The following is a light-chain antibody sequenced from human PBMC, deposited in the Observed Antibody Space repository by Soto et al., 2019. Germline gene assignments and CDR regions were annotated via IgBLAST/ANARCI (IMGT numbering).Light chain of an antibody. CDR2: DAS. Sequence: DIQMTQSPSTLSASVGDRVTITCRASQSISSWLAWYQQKPGRPPKLLIYDASSLESGVPSRFSGSGSGTEFTLTISSLRPDDFATYYCQQYDTYSWTFGQGTKGE. CDR3: QQYDTYSWT. CDR1: QSISSW. J-gene: IGKJ1*01. V-gene: IGKV1-5*01.